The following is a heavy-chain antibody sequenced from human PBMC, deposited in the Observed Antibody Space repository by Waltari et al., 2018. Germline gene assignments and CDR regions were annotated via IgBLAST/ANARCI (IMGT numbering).Heavy chain of an antibody. J-gene: IGHJ4*02. CDR3: ARDSESGELFDY. D-gene: IGHD3-10*01. CDR2: MNPNSGNT. V-gene: IGHV1-8*03. CDR1: GYTFTSYD. Sequence: KVSCKASGYTFTSYDINWVRQATGQGLEWMGWMNPNSGNTGYAQKFQGRVTITRNTSISTAYMELSSLRSEDTAVYYCARDSESGELFDYWGQGTLVTVSS.